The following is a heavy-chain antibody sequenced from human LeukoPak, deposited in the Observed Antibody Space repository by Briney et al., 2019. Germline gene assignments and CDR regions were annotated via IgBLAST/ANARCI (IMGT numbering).Heavy chain of an antibody. V-gene: IGHV4-61*01. D-gene: IGHD3-22*01. Sequence: SETLSLTCTVSGASVSSVFYYWSWVRQPPGRGLEWIVYIYYSGSTNYNPSLKSRVTILVDTSKSQFSLRLSSVTAADTAVYYCARNYYDSTGYLPGLFDYWGQGTLVTVSS. CDR1: GASVSSVFYY. CDR3: ARNYYDSTGYLPGLFDY. J-gene: IGHJ4*02. CDR2: IYYSGST.